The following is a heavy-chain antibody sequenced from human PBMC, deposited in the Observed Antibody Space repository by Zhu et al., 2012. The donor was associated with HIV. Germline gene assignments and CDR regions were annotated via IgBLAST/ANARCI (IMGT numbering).Heavy chain of an antibody. CDR3: ARGYYDILTGPSYAFDI. D-gene: IGHD3-9*01. Sequence: QVQLQESGPGLVKPPQTLSLTCTVSGGSISSGDYYWSWIRQPPGKGLEWIGYIYYSGSTYYNPSLKSRVTISVDTSKNQFSLKLSSVTAADTAVYYCARGYYDILTGPSYAFDIWGQGTMVTVSS. CDR2: IYYSGST. V-gene: IGHV4-30-4*08. J-gene: IGHJ3*02. CDR1: GGSISSGDYY.